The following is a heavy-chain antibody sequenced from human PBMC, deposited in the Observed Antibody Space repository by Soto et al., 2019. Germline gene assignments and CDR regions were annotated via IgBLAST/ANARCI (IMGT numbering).Heavy chain of an antibody. D-gene: IGHD6-6*01. V-gene: IGHV5-51*01. Sequence: GESLKISCKGSGYSFTSYWIGWVRQMPGKGLEWMGIIYPGDSDTRYSPSFQGQVTISADKSISTAYLQWSSLKASDTAMYYCASLYGDSSSSYYYYYMDVWGKGTTVTVSS. CDR2: IYPGDSDT. J-gene: IGHJ6*03. CDR1: GYSFTSYW. CDR3: ASLYGDSSSSYYYYYMDV.